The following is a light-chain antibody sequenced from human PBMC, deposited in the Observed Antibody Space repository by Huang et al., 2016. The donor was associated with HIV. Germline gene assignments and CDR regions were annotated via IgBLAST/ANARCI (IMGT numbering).Light chain of an antibody. CDR2: PHS. J-gene: IGKJ1*01. V-gene: IGKV2-40*01. CDR3: MQRLETPWT. Sequence: IVMTQTPLSLPVTPGEAASISCRSSQGLLGADGNTYVEWSLQKPGQSPQILIYPHSSRTSGVPDRLSGSGSGSEFTLTIIRVEAEDVGIYYCMQRLETPWTFGQGTKVEIK. CDR1: QGLLGADGNTY.